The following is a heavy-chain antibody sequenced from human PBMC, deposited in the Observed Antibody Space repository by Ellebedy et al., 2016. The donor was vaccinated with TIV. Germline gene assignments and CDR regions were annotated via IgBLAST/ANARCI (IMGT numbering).Heavy chain of an antibody. CDR1: GFTFSIYW. V-gene: IGHV3-7*01. Sequence: PGGSLRLSCAASGFTFSIYWMSWVRQAPGKGLECVANIKQDGSEKSYVDSVKGRFTISRDNAKNSLYLQMNSLRAEDTAVYYCAREAAVAGRLTIDYYYGMDVWGQGTTVTVSS. J-gene: IGHJ6*02. CDR3: AREAAVAGRLTIDYYYGMDV. D-gene: IGHD6-19*01. CDR2: IKQDGSEK.